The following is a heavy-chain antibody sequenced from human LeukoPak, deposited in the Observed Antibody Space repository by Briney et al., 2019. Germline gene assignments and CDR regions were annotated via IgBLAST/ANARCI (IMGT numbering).Heavy chain of an antibody. D-gene: IGHD1-26*01. V-gene: IGHV3-23*01. J-gene: IGHJ6*02. CDR3: SKDVRVGGGGMDV. CDR2: ISDIGVNK. Sequence: GVALRLSCAASGFTFSTYAMHWVRQAPGKGLEWVSLISDIGVNKHFAASVKGPFTLSRDNSKKTLSSQMNSLRPDDPALYYFSKDVRVGGGGMDVWGQGTPVTVSS. CDR1: GFTFSTYA.